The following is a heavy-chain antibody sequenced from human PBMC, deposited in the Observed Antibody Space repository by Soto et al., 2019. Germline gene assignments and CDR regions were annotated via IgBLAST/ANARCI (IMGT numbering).Heavy chain of an antibody. CDR1: GGTFSSYA. CDR2: IIPIFGTA. D-gene: IGHD3-10*01. V-gene: IGHV1-69*13. J-gene: IGHJ5*02. CDR3: ARAGYVLWFGGPLGWFDP. Sequence: SVKVSCKASGGTFSSYAISWVRQAPGQGLEWMGGIIPIFGTANYAQKFQGRVTITADESTSTAYMELSSLRSEDTAVYYCARAGYVLWFGGPLGWFDPWGQGTLVTVSS.